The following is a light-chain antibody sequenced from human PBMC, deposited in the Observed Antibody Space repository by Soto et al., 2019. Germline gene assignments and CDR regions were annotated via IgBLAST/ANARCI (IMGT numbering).Light chain of an antibody. CDR1: QTVSSN. Sequence: EIVMTQSPATLSVSPGERATLSCRASQTVSSNLAWYQQKPGQAPRLLIHGASTRATGVPARFSGSGSGTEFTPTITSRQAEDFAVYYCQQYHNWPPQYTFGQGTKLQIK. CDR2: GAS. V-gene: IGKV3-15*01. J-gene: IGKJ2*01. CDR3: QQYHNWPPQYT.